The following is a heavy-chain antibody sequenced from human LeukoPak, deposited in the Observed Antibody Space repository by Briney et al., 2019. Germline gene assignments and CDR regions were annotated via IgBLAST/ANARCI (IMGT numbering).Heavy chain of an antibody. V-gene: IGHV1-69*04. CDR1: RRTFGGYG. CDR3: ARDHDDILTGPHNRYAFHY. D-gene: IGHD3-9*01. Sequence: GASVKVACKASRRTFGGYGIRWVRQAPGHGLDWIGKIIPILGIANYAQKFQGRVTITADKSTSTAYMELSSLRSEDTAVYYCARDHDDILTGPHNRYAFHYWGQGTLVTVSS. J-gene: IGHJ4*02. CDR2: IIPILGIA.